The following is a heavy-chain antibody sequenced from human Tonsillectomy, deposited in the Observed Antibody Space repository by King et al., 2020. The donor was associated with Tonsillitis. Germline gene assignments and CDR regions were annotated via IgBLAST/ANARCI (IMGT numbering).Heavy chain of an antibody. CDR2: IHVTGAT. V-gene: IGHV4-4*07. CDR3: ATGVTSGWYPFDY. J-gene: IGHJ4*02. Sequence: VQLQESGPGLVKPSETLSLTCSVSGASISSYYWSWIRQPAGKGLEWIGRIHVTGATESSSSLRSRVAMSLDTSNNQISLRLSSVTAPDTAVYYCATGVTSGWYPFDYWGRGTLVTVSS. D-gene: IGHD6-19*01. CDR1: GASISSYY.